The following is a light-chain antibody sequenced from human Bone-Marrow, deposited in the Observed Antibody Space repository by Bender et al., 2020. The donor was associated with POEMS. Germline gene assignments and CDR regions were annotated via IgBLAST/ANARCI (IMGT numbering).Light chain of an antibody. CDR2: DDS. Sequence: SYVLTQPPSVSAAPGQTAIITCGGDNIESKSVHWYQQKPGQAPVLVVYDDSDRPSGIPERFSGTNSGNTATLTINGVEAVDEADYYCQTWNTSTIIFGGGTKVTVL. V-gene: IGLV3-21*02. CDR3: QTWNTSTII. CDR1: NIESKS. J-gene: IGLJ2*01.